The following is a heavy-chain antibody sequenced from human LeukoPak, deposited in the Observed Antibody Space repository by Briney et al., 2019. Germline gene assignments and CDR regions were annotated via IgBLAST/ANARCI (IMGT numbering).Heavy chain of an antibody. J-gene: IGHJ4*02. V-gene: IGHV3-74*03. CDR1: GFTFSHYW. D-gene: IGHD1-26*01. CDR3: AREAKVGGALQY. Sequence: PGRSLRLSCETSGFTFSHYWMHWVRQAQGNGLEWVSRINTDGTFTTYPDSVQDRFTISRDTAKNTLLLQMNSLRAEDTAVYYCAREAKVGGALQYWGQGTLVTVSS. CDR2: INTDGTFT.